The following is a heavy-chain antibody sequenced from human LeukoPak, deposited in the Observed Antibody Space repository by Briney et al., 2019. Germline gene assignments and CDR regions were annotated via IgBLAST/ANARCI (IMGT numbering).Heavy chain of an antibody. V-gene: IGHV3-11*04. CDR3: ARGPSKDVYNHGWFDP. CDR2: IGSSSSTT. D-gene: IGHD5-24*01. J-gene: IGHJ5*02. CDR1: GFRFSDYY. Sequence: GGSLRLSCAASGFRFSDYYMSWIRQAPGKGLEWVSYIGSSSSTTYYADSVKGRLTISRDNTRKSLYLQMNSLRAEDTAVYYCARGPSKDVYNHGWFDPWGQGTLVTVSS.